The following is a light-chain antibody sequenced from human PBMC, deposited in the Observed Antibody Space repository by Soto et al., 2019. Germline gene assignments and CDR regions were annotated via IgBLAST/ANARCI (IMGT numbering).Light chain of an antibody. CDR2: SAS. V-gene: IGKV1D-8*01. CDR1: QGISSY. CDR3: LQYYSLAQS. J-gene: IGKJ1*01. Sequence: VIWMTQSPSLLSASTGDRVTISCRMSQGISSYLALYQQKPGKAPELLFYSASTLQSGVPSWLCGSVAWTDFSHTIRFLQAEDCATYYCLQYYSLAQSFGHGTKVEIK.